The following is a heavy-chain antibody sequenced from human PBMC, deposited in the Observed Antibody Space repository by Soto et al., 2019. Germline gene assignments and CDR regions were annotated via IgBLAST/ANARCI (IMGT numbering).Heavy chain of an antibody. CDR2: IIPIPDIT. CDR3: ARDRITTRGDAFDL. J-gene: IGHJ3*01. D-gene: IGHD3-3*01. CDR1: GGTFSTYI. Sequence: QVQLVQSGAEVRKPGSSVKVSCKAPGGTFSTYIISWVRQAPGPGLEWMGRIIPIPDITNYAQKFQGRVTVTADRSTSTAYMELTSLKSEATSVYYCARDRITTRGDAFDLWGQGTMVTVSS. V-gene: IGHV1-69*08.